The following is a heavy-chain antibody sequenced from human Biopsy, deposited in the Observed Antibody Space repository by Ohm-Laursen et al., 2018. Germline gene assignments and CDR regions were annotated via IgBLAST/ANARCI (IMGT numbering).Heavy chain of an antibody. CDR2: ISNRGST. CDR1: GGSISSDY. V-gene: IGHV4-59*01. J-gene: IGHJ3*01. D-gene: IGHD3-10*01. Sequence: GTLSLTCTVSGGSISSDYWSWIRQSPGKGLEWIGYISNRGSTNYNPSLRGRVTISVDTSKNQFSLKLSSVTAADTAVYYCARRLPLRGYAFDVWGQGTLVTVSS. CDR3: ARRLPLRGYAFDV.